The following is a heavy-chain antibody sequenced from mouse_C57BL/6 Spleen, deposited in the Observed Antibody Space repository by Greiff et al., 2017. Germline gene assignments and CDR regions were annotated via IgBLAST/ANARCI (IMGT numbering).Heavy chain of an antibody. CDR1: GFSLTSYG. CDR2: IWSGGST. CDR3: AKNQGKSMDY. V-gene: IGHV2-4*01. J-gene: IGHJ4*01. Sequence: VQGVESGPGLVQPSQSLSITCTVSGFSLTSYGVHWVRQPPGKGLEWLGVIWSGGSTDYNAAFISRLSISKDNSKSQVFFKMNSLQADDTAIYYCAKNQGKSMDYWGQGTSVTVSS. D-gene: IGHD3-2*02.